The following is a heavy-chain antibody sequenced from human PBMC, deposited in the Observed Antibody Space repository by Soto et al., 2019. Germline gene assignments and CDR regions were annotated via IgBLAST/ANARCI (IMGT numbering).Heavy chain of an antibody. CDR1: GASISSADYY. D-gene: IGHD1-1*01. J-gene: IGHJ6*02. CDR2: IFYSGTT. CDR3: ARDLWVEPELYYYGMDV. V-gene: IGHV4-30-4*01. Sequence: QVQLQESGPGLVRPSQTLSLTCTVSGASISSADYYWSWIRQTPGKGLEWIGHIFYSGTTYYNPSLKSRLTISVDTSKNHFSLRLTSVTAADTAVYYCARDLWVEPELYYYGMDVWGQGTTVTVSS.